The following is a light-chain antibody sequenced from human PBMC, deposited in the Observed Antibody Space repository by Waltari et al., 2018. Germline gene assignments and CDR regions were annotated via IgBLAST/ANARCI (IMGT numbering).Light chain of an antibody. V-gene: IGKV3-11*01. Sequence: EIVLTQSPAILSFSPGERATISCRASQSVGTYLAWYQQRPGQSPRLLIYDASYRATGIPGRFSGSGSETDFTLTISSLQPEDFAVYYCQQRRSWPLTFGGGTRVQI. J-gene: IGKJ4*01. CDR2: DAS. CDR3: QQRRSWPLT. CDR1: QSVGTY.